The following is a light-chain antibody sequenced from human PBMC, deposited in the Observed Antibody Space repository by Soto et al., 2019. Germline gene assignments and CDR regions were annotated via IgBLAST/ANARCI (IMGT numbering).Light chain of an antibody. Sequence: QAVVTQSPSASASLGASVKLTCTLSSGHSRYDIAWHQQQPEKGPRFLMKVNSDGRHSKGDAIPDRFSGSSSGAERYLTISSLQSEDEADYYCHTWGTGIQVFGGGTKLTVL. J-gene: IGLJ2*01. CDR2: VNSDGRH. CDR3: HTWGTGIQV. CDR1: SGHSRYD. V-gene: IGLV4-69*01.